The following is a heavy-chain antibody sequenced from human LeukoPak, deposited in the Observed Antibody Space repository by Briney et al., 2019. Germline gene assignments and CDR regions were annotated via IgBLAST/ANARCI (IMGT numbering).Heavy chain of an antibody. CDR3: ARGPGDY. CDR1: GFTFSSYA. CDR2: ISYDGSNK. V-gene: IGHV3-30-3*01. Sequence: GGSLRLSCAASGFTFSSYAMHWVRQAPGKGLEWVAVISYDGSNKYYADSVKGRFTISRDNSKNTLYLQMNSLRAEDTAVYYCARGPGDYWGQGTLVTVSS. J-gene: IGHJ4*02.